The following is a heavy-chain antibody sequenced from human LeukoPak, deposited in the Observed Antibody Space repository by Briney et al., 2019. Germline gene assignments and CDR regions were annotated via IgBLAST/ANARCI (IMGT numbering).Heavy chain of an antibody. V-gene: IGHV3-30*18. CDR2: ISYDGSNK. Sequence: GGSLRLSCAASGFTFSSYGMHWVRQAPGKGLEWVAVISYDGSNKYYADSVKGRFTISRDNSKNTLYLQMNSLRAEDTAVYYCAKDLPPSAYCGGDRYPADWGQGTLVTVSS. D-gene: IGHD2-21*02. J-gene: IGHJ4*02. CDR1: GFTFSSYG. CDR3: AKDLPPSAYCGGDRYPAD.